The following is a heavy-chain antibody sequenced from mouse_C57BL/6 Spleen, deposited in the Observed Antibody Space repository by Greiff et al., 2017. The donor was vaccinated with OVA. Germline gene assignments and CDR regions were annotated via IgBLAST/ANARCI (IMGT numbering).Heavy chain of an antibody. Sequence: QVQLQQSGAELVRPGASVKLSCKASGYTFTDYYINWVKQRPGQGLEWIARIYPGSGNTYYNEKFKGKATLTAEKSSSTAYMQLSSLTSEDAAVYFCARSLPSDYWGQGTTLTVSS. CDR1: GYTFTDYY. CDR2: IYPGSGNT. J-gene: IGHJ2*01. CDR3: ARSLPSDY. D-gene: IGHD2-12*01. V-gene: IGHV1-76*01.